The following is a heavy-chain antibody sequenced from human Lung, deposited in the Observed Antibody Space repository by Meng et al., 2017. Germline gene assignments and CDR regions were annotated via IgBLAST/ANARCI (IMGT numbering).Heavy chain of an antibody. CDR2: INPKSGDT. CDR1: GYTFPDYW. J-gene: IGHJ4*02. D-gene: IGHD6-13*01. Sequence: VKCGAEVKKPGASLKVSCKASGYTFPDYWLHWVRRAPGQGLEWMGRINPKSGDTHYAQRFQGRVTMTGDTSISTAYMELSGLRSDDTAMYYCARDEDISAAGKLFGDYWGQGTLVTVSS. CDR3: ARDEDISAAGKLFGDY. V-gene: IGHV1-2*06.